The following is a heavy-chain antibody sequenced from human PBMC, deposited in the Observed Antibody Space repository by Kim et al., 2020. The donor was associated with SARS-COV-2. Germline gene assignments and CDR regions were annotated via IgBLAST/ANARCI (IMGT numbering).Heavy chain of an antibody. D-gene: IGHD3-22*01. V-gene: IGHV4-31*03. CDR2: IYYSRST. CDR1: GGSISSGGYY. Sequence: SETLSLTCTVSGGSISSGGYYWSWIRQHPGKGLEWIGYIYYSRSTYYNPSLKSRVTISVDTSKNQFSLKLSSVTAADTAVYYCARASITMIVVVTAFDIWSQGTMVTVSS. J-gene: IGHJ3*02. CDR3: ARASITMIVVVTAFDI.